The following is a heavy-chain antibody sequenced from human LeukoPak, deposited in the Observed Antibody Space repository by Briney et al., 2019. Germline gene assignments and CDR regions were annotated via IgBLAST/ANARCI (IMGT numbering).Heavy chain of an antibody. CDR3: ARDPSGSSTTSFDY. CDR2: INSDGSST. CDR1: GFTFSTYW. V-gene: IGHV3-74*01. Sequence: PGGSLRLSCAASGFTFSTYWMHWVRQAPGKGLVWVSSINSDGSSTSYADSVKGRFTISRDNAKNTLYLQMNTLRAEDTAVYYCARDPSGSSTTSFDYWGQGTLVTVSS. J-gene: IGHJ4*02. D-gene: IGHD1/OR15-1a*01.